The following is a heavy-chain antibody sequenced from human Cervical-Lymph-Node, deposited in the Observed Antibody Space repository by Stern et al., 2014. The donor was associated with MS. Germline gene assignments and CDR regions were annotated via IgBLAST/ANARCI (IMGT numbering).Heavy chain of an antibody. CDR2: IVVGSGNT. CDR3: AAGVAAAGSYYYYGMDV. V-gene: IGHV1-58*01. D-gene: IGHD6-13*01. Sequence: MQLVESGPEVKKPGTSVKVSCKASGFTFTSSAVQWVRQARGQRLAWIGWIVVGSGNTNYAQKFQERVTITRDMSTSTAYMELSSLRSEDTAVYYCAAGVAAAGSYYYYGMDVWGQGTTVTVSS. J-gene: IGHJ6*02. CDR1: GFTFTSSA.